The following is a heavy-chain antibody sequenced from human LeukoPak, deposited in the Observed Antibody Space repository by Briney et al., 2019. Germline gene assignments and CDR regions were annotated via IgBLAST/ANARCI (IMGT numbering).Heavy chain of an antibody. CDR2: ISSSGSTI. CDR1: GFTFSDYY. Sequence: KPGGSLRLSCAASGFTFSDYYMSWIRQAPGKGLEWVSYISSSGSTIYYADSVKGRFTISRDNAKNSLYLQMNSLRAEDTAVYYCARDPGLRDSSSWYVAFDIWGQGTMVTVSS. CDR3: ARDPGLRDSSSWYVAFDI. V-gene: IGHV3-11*04. D-gene: IGHD6-13*01. J-gene: IGHJ3*02.